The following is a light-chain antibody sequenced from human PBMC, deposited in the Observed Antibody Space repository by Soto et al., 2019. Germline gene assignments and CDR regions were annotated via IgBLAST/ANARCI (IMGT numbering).Light chain of an antibody. V-gene: IGLV2-14*03. CDR3: SSDTTSNTRQIV. CDR1: SSDVGGYNY. J-gene: IGLJ1*01. CDR2: DVS. Sequence: QSALTQPASVSGSPGQSITISCTGTSSDVGGYNYVSWYQHHPGKAPKLIIYDVSKRPSGVSNRFSGSKSGNTASLTISGLQPEDEADYYCSSDTTSNTRQIVVGTGTKVTVL.